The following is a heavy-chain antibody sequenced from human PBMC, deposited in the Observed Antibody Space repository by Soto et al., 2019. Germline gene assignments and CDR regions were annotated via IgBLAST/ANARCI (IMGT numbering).Heavy chain of an antibody. CDR1: GFTFTSSA. CDR3: AAASANVITIFGVVMALVGMDV. V-gene: IGHV1-58*01. CDR2: IVVGSGNT. D-gene: IGHD3-3*01. J-gene: IGHJ6*02. Sequence: SVKVSCKASGFTFTSSAVQWVRQARGQRLEWIGWIVVGSGNTNYAQKFQERVTIARDMSTSTAYMELSSLRSEDTAVYYCAAASANVITIFGVVMALVGMDVWGQATTVTVSS.